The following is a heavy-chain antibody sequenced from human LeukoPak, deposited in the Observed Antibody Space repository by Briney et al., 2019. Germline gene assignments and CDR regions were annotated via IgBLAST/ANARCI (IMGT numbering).Heavy chain of an antibody. CDR3: ARDSNDRSVRGVSGWADY. CDR2: ISAYNGNT. J-gene: IGHJ4*02. CDR1: GYTFTSYG. Sequence: ASVKVSCKASGYTFTSYGISWVRQAPGQGLEWMGWISAYNGNTNYAQKLQGRVTMTTDTSTSTAYMELRSLRSDDTAVYYCARDSNDRSVRGVSGWADYWGQGTLVTVSS. D-gene: IGHD3-10*01. V-gene: IGHV1-18*01.